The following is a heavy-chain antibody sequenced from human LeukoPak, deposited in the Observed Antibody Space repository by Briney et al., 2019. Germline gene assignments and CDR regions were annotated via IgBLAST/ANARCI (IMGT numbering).Heavy chain of an antibody. V-gene: IGHV3-23*01. CDR2: ISGNGGST. CDR3: ARDYADYVGYFFFDY. J-gene: IGHJ4*02. D-gene: IGHD4-17*01. CDR1: GFTFSNYA. Sequence: GGSLRLSCAASGFTFSNYAMNWVRQAPGKGLEWVSTISGNGGSTYYADSAKGRFTISRDNSQNTLYLQMNSLRAEDTAVYYCARDYADYVGYFFFDYWGQGTLVTVSS.